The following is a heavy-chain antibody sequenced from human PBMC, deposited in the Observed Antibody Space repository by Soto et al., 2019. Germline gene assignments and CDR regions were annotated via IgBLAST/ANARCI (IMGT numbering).Heavy chain of an antibody. D-gene: IGHD6-6*01. CDR1: GGSFSGYY. V-gene: IGHV4-34*01. Sequence: SETLSLTCAVYGGSFSGYYWSWIRQPPGKGLEWIGEINHSGSTNYNPSLKSRVTISVDTSRNQFSLKLSSVTAADTAVYYCARGIYSSSSRGNDYWGQGTLVTVSS. J-gene: IGHJ4*02. CDR2: INHSGST. CDR3: ARGIYSSSSRGNDY.